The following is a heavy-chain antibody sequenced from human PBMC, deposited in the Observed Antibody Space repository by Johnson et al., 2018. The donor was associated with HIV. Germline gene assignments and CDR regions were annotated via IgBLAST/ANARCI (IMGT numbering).Heavy chain of an antibody. CDR3: ARAPYYYDSSGEGAFDI. J-gene: IGHJ3*02. CDR2: IKQDGSEK. Sequence: MQLVESGGGLVQPGGSLRLSCAASGFTVSSNYMSWVRQAPGKGLEWVANIKQDGSEKYYVDSVKGRFTVSRDNAKTSLYLQMNSLRAEDTAVYYCARAPYYYDSSGEGAFDIWGQGTLVTVSS. D-gene: IGHD3-22*01. CDR1: GFTVSSNY. V-gene: IGHV3-7*03.